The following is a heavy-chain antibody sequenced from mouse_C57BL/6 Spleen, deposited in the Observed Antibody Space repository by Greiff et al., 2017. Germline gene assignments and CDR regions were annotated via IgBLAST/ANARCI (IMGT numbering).Heavy chain of an antibody. CDR1: GYTFTSYW. V-gene: IGHV1-64*01. Sequence: VQLQQPGAELVKPGASVKLSCKASGYTFTSYWMHWVKQRPGQGLEWIGMIHPNSGSTNYNEKFKSKATLTVDKSSSTAYMQLSSLTSEDSAVYYCERNYDYDLAWFAYWGQGTLVTVSA. D-gene: IGHD2-4*01. CDR2: IHPNSGST. CDR3: ERNYDYDLAWFAY. J-gene: IGHJ3*01.